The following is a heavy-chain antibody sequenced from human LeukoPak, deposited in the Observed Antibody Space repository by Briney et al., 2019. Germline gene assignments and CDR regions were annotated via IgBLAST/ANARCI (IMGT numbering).Heavy chain of an antibody. CDR1: GGSFSGYY. J-gene: IGHJ6*02. V-gene: IGHV4-34*01. D-gene: IGHD2-2*02. Sequence: PSETLSLTCAVYGGSFSGYYWSWIRQPPGKGLEWIGEINHSGSTNYNPSLKSRVTISVDTSKNQFSLKLSSVTAADTAVYYCARARCSTSCYTRYYGMDVWGQGTTVTVSS. CDR2: INHSGST. CDR3: ARARCSTSCYTRYYGMDV.